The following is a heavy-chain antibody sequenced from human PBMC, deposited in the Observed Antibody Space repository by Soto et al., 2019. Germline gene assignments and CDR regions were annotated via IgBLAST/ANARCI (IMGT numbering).Heavy chain of an antibody. Sequence: SETLSLTCAVYGGSFSGYYWSWIRQPPGKGLEWIGEINHSGSTNYNPSLKSRVTISVDKSISTAYLQWSSLKASDTAMYYCARRWSSGEHRYFDYWGQGTLVTVSS. CDR1: GGSFSGYY. V-gene: IGHV4-34*01. CDR2: INHSGST. D-gene: IGHD6-19*01. J-gene: IGHJ4*02. CDR3: ARRWSSGEHRYFDY.